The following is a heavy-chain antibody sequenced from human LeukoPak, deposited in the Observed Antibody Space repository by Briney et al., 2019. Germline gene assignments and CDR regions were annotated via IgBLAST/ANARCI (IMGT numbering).Heavy chain of an antibody. CDR2: SSAYNGNT. CDR1: GYTFTSCV. CDR3: ARDIGARRSPSHWFDR. D-gene: IGHD6-6*01. Sequence: ASVKVSCKASGYTFTSCVISWVRQAPAQGLEGVGWSSAYNGNTNYAQKLQGRVTMTTDASTSTDYMELRSLRSDDTAVYYCARDIGARRSPSHWFDRWGQGTLVTVSS. J-gene: IGHJ5*02. V-gene: IGHV1-18*01.